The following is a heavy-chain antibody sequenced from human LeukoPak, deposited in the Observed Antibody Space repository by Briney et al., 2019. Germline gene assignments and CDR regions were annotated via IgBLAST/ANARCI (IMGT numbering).Heavy chain of an antibody. D-gene: IGHD3-10*01. CDR1: GFVFSSYA. J-gene: IGHJ4*02. CDR2: ISGNGGAT. CDR3: AKDRGNFYGSGGYCPPGGDY. V-gene: IGHV3-23*01. Sequence: AFLLLSCAAAGFVFSSYAMTWVRPAPGKRLEWVSAISGNGGATYYADSVKSRFTISRDNSNNTLYLQMNSLRAEDTAIYYCAKDRGNFYGSGGYCPPGGDYWGQGTLVTVSS.